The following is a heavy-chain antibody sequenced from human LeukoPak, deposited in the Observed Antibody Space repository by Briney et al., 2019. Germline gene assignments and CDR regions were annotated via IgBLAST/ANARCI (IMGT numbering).Heavy chain of an antibody. V-gene: IGHV1-69*05. CDR3: ASTFGVAQRYYYYYYMDV. Sequence: ASVKVSCKASGGTFSSYAISWVRQAPGQGLEWMGRIIPIFGTANYAQKFQGRVTITTDESTSTAYMELSSPRSEDTAVYYCASTFGVAQRYYYYYYMDVWGKGTTVTVSS. J-gene: IGHJ6*03. CDR2: IIPIFGTA. CDR1: GGTFSSYA. D-gene: IGHD3-3*01.